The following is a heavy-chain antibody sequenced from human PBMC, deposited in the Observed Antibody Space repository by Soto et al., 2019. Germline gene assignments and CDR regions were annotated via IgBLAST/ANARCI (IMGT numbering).Heavy chain of an antibody. D-gene: IGHD2-15*01. V-gene: IGHV3-74*01. J-gene: IGHJ6*02. CDR1: GFTFSSYW. CDR2: INSDGSST. CDR3: ASLLLGCSGPGTCSDPDV. Sequence: PGGSLRLSCAASGFTFSSYWMHWVRQAPGKGLVWVSRINSDGSSTSYADSVKGRFTISRDNAKNTLYLQMNSLRAEDTAVYYCASLLLGCSGPGTCSDPDVWGQGTTVTVSS.